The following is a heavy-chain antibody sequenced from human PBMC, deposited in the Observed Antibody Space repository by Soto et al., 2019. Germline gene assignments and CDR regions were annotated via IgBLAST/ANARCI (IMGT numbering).Heavy chain of an antibody. CDR1: GGSISNSGYY. CDR2: IYYSGTT. Sequence: ETLSLTCTVSGGSISNSGYYWGWIRQPPGKGLEWIGSIYYSGTTYYNPSLKSRVTISIDTSNNRFSLKLRSVTAADTAVYYCARTSSWKGRNCFAPGGQGALVTVSS. CDR3: ARTSSWKGRNCFAP. D-gene: IGHD6-13*01. V-gene: IGHV4-39*02. J-gene: IGHJ5*02.